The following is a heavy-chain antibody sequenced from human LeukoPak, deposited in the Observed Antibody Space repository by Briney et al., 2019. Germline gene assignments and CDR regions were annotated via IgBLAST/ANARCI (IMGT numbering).Heavy chain of an antibody. CDR3: AKAYSSSTAGVFDY. D-gene: IGHD6-6*01. Sequence: PGGSLRLSCAASGFTFSTYAMSWVRQAPGKGLEWVSTISGGGGSTYYADSVKGRFTISRDNSKNTLYLQMNSLRVEDTAVYYCAKAYSSSTAGVFDYWGQGTLVTVSS. CDR1: GFTFSTYA. J-gene: IGHJ4*02. CDR2: ISGGGGST. V-gene: IGHV3-23*01.